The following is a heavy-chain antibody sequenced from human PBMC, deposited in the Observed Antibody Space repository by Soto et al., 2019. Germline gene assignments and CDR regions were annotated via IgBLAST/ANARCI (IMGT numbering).Heavy chain of an antibody. CDR2: ISPYNGTT. J-gene: IGHJ6*02. Sequence: QVQLVQSGGEVRKPGASVKVSCKASGYTFTTYGISWVRQAPGQGLEWMGWISPYNGTTKYAEKFQGEMTMTTDTATSTAYMDLRSLRSDDTAVYYCARDGERDTGLNFYYYLHGMDAWGPGILVTVSS. V-gene: IGHV1-18*04. CDR3: ARDGERDTGLNFYYYLHGMDA. CDR1: GYTFTTYG. D-gene: IGHD1-1*01.